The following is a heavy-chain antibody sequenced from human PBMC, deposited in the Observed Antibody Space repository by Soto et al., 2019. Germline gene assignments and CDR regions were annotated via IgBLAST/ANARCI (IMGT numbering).Heavy chain of an antibody. CDR2: ISSSSSTI. V-gene: IGHV3-48*01. J-gene: IGHJ5*02. CDR1: GFTFSTYN. Sequence: EVPLVESGGGLVQPGGSLRLSCAASGFTFSTYNMQWVRQAPGKGLEWVSYISSSSSTIHYADSVKGRFSVSRDNAKNSLYLQVNSLRAEDTAVYYCARDSGRWPSWFDPWGQGTQVTVSS. CDR3: ARDSGRWPSWFDP. D-gene: IGHD5-12*01.